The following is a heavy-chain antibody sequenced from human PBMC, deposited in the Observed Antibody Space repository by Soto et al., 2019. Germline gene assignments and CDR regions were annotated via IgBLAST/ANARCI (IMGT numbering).Heavy chain of an antibody. CDR1: GYTFTNYD. J-gene: IGHJ6*02. CDR3: ARGRRYCTTTSCYPPALFPYGMDV. V-gene: IGHV1-8*01. Sequence: ASVKVSCKTSGYTFTNYDINWVRQAAGQGLEWMGWINPDSDNTGYAQKFQGRVTMTRDTSISTAYMELNSLRSEDTAVYYCARGRRYCTTTSCYPPALFPYGMDVWGQGTKVTVYS. D-gene: IGHD2-2*01. CDR2: INPDSDNT.